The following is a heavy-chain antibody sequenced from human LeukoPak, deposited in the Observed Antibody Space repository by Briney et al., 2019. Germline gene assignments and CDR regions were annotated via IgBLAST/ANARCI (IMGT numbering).Heavy chain of an antibody. V-gene: IGHV3-21*01. CDR2: ISSSSRDI. Sequence: GGSLRLSCAASGFTFTSYAMNWVRQAPGKGLEWVSSISSSSRDINYADSVKGRFTISRDNAQNSLYLQMNSLRVEDTAVYYCTRSLDEWGQGTLVTVSS. CDR1: GFTFTSYA. J-gene: IGHJ4*02. CDR3: TRSLDE. D-gene: IGHD3-16*01.